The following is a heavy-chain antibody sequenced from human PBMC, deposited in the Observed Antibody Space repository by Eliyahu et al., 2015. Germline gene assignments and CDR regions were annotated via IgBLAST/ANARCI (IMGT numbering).Heavy chain of an antibody. D-gene: IGHD5-12*01. CDR1: GFPFSSYS. Sequence: EVQLVESGGGLVKPGGSLRLSCAASGFPFSSYSMNWVRQAPGKGVEWVSSISSSSSYIYYADSVKGRFTISRDNAKNSLYLQMNSLRAEDTAVYYCARDDSGYDPFDYWGQGTLVTVSS. V-gene: IGHV3-21*01. CDR2: ISSSSSYI. CDR3: ARDDSGYDPFDY. J-gene: IGHJ4*02.